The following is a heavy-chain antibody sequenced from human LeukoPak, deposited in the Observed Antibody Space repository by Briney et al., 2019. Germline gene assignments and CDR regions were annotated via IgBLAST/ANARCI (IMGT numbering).Heavy chain of an antibody. CDR3: ARGNYYGSGSYYTPTYYYYGMDV. CDR2: IYHSGST. V-gene: IGHV4-4*02. J-gene: IGHJ6*04. D-gene: IGHD3-10*01. Sequence: SETLSLTCAVSGGSISSSNWWSWVRQPPGKGLEWIGEIYHSGSTNYNPSLKSRVTISVDKSKNQFSLKLSSETAADTAVYYCARGNYYGSGSYYTPTYYYYGMDVWGKGTTVTVSS. CDR1: GGSISSSNW.